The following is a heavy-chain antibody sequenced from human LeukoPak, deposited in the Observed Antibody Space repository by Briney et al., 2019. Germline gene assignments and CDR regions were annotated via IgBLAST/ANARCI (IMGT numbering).Heavy chain of an antibody. V-gene: IGHV4-4*07. J-gene: IGHJ4*02. CDR3: ARDSYYYDSSGDRVFDY. CDR1: GGSISSYY. D-gene: IGHD3-22*01. CDR2: IHTSGST. Sequence: PSETLSLTCTVSGGSISSYYWSWIRQPAGKGLEWIGRIHTSGSTNYNPSLKSRVTMSVDTSKNQFSLKLSSVTAADTAVYYCARDSYYYDSSGDRVFDYWGQGTLVTVSS.